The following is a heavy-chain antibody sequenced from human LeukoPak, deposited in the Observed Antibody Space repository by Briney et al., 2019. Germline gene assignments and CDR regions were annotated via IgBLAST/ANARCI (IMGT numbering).Heavy chain of an antibody. J-gene: IGHJ4*02. Sequence: KLSETLSLTCAVYGGSFSGYYWSWIRQPPGKGLEWIGEINHSGSTNYNPSLKSRVTISVDTSKNQFSLKLSSVTAADTAVYYCARGRGMITFGGRPFRHYFDYWGQGTLVTVSS. CDR2: INHSGST. CDR1: GGSFSGYY. CDR3: ARGRGMITFGGRPFRHYFDY. D-gene: IGHD3-16*01. V-gene: IGHV4-34*01.